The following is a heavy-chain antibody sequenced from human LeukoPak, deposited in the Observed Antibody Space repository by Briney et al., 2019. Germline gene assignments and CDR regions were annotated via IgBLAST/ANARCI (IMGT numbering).Heavy chain of an antibody. CDR3: ARDDALGDNALDI. D-gene: IGHD3-16*01. CDR1: GFTFSSYA. Sequence: GGSLRLSCAASGFTFSSYAMHWVRQAPGKGLEWVAVILNDGSQEKYADSVKGRFTISRDNSKNTLFLQMNSLRAEDTAVYYCARDDALGDNALDIWGQGTMVTVSS. CDR2: ILNDGSQE. V-gene: IGHV3-33*08. J-gene: IGHJ3*02.